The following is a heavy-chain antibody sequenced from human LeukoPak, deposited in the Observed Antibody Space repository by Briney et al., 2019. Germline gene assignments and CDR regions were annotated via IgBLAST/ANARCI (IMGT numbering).Heavy chain of an antibody. CDR1: GGSISSGSYY. J-gene: IGHJ4*02. CDR3: ARSYYDFWSGYSQTYYFDY. D-gene: IGHD3-3*01. Sequence: SETLSLTCTVSGGSISSGSYYWSWIRQPAGKGLEWIGRIYTSGSTNYNPSLKSRVTISVDTSKNQFSLKPSSVTAADTAVYYCARSYYDFWSGYSQTYYFDYWGQGTLVTVSS. CDR2: IYTSGST. V-gene: IGHV4-61*02.